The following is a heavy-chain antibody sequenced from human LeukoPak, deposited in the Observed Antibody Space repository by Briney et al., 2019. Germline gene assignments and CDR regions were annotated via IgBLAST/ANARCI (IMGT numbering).Heavy chain of an antibody. V-gene: IGHV3-23*01. CDR3: AKEAFRPALLDF. D-gene: IGHD2-21*01. CDR2: VSNSGAAT. CDR1: GFTFSLSA. J-gene: IGHJ4*02. Sequence: GGSLRLSCAASGFTFSLSAMTWVRQPPGKGLEWVATVSNSGAATYYADSVKGRFSISRDKSKNTVSMEMSNLRTDDTAIYYWAKEAFRPALLDFWGQGSLVTVSS.